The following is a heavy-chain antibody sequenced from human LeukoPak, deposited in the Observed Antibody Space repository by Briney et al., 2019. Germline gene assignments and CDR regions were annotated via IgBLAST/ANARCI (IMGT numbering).Heavy chain of an antibody. V-gene: IGHV1-8*01. CDR1: GYTFTSYD. J-gene: IGHJ4*02. Sequence: ASVKVSCKASGYTFTSYDINWVRQATGQGLEWMGWMNPNSGNTGYAQKFQGRVTMTRNTSISIAYMELSSLRSEDTAVYYCARGGLPSYDFWSGYSFLIDYWGQGTLVTVSS. D-gene: IGHD3-3*01. CDR3: ARGGLPSYDFWSGYSFLIDY. CDR2: MNPNSGNT.